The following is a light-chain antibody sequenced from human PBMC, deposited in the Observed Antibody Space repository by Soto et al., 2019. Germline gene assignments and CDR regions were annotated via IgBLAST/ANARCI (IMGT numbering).Light chain of an antibody. J-gene: IGKJ1*01. CDR3: QPYASSPEWT. V-gene: IGKV3-20*01. Sequence: IVLTQSPATLSLSPGERATLSCRASQTVSGSYLAWYQHKPGQAPRLLLYGEFSRATGIPDRFSGSGSGPAFTPPIRRLAPDHFALYYCQPYASSPEWTFGQGTKVDIK. CDR2: GEF. CDR1: QTVSGSY.